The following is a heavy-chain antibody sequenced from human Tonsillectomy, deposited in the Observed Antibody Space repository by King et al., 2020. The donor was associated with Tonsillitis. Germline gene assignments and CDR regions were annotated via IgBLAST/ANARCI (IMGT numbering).Heavy chain of an antibody. CDR1: GFTFSSFG. CDR3: AKNRWVRSLDANFDY. J-gene: IGHJ4*02. V-gene: IGHV3-30*18. D-gene: IGHD5-12*01. CDR2: ISNDGDNK. Sequence: QVQLVQSGGGVVQPGKSLRLSCAASGFTFSSFGMHWVRQAPGKGLEWVAVISNDGDNKSYIASVKGRFTISRDNSENTLYLQMNSLRTEDTAVYYCAKNRWVRSLDANFDYWGQGTLVTVSS.